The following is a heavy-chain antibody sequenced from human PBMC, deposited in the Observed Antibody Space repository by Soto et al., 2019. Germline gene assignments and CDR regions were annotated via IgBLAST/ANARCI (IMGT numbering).Heavy chain of an antibody. CDR1: GFTFSNAW. D-gene: IGHD2-8*01. CDR2: IKSKTDGGKT. V-gene: IGHV3-15*07. CDR3: TTDIISSLRATNYYYGMDV. Sequence: GGSLRLSCAASGFTFSNAWMNWVRQAPGKGLEWVGRIKSKTDGGKTDYAAPVKGRFTISRDDSKNTLYLQMNSLKTEDTAVYYCTTDIISSLRATNYYYGMDVWGQGTTVTVSS. J-gene: IGHJ6*02.